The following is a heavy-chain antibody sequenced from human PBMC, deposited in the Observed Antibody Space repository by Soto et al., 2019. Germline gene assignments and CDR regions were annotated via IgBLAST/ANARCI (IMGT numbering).Heavy chain of an antibody. CDR1: GYTLTELS. J-gene: IGHJ4*02. CDR2: FDPEDGET. Sequence: ASVKVSCKVSGYTLTELSMHWVRQAPGKGLEWMGGFDPEDGETIYAQKFQGRVTMTEDTSTDTAYMELSSLGSEDTAVYYCATRNRSGYYLSYWGQGTLVTVSS. V-gene: IGHV1-24*01. CDR3: ATRNRSGYYLSY. D-gene: IGHD3-22*01.